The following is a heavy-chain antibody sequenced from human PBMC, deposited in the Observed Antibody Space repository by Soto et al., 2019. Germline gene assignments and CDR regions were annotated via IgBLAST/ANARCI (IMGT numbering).Heavy chain of an antibody. J-gene: IGHJ4*02. D-gene: IGHD3-3*01. CDR2: ISYDGSNK. CDR3: ARDGIGIRFLEWLLYVGFGY. CDR1: GFTFSIYA. V-gene: IGHV3-30-3*01. Sequence: PGGSLRLSCAASGFTFSIYAMHWVRQAPGKGLEWVAVISYDGSNKYYADSVKGRFTISRDNSKNTLYLQMNSLRAEDTAVYYCARDGIGIRFLEWLLYVGFGYWGQGTLVTVSS.